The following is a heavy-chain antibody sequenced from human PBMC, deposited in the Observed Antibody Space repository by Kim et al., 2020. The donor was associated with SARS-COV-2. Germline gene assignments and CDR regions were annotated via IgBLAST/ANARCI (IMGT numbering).Heavy chain of an antibody. CDR2: INSGGTTM. CDR1: GFSFSSSE. CDR3: AKIRRGSDC. V-gene: IGHV3-48*03. J-gene: IGHJ4*02. Sequence: GGSLRLSCAASGFSFSSSEMNWVRQSPGKGLEWVSYINSGGTTMYYAASVKGRFTISRDNANNLLYLQMNSLRDEDTAVYYCAKIRRGSDCWGQGTLVTVSS. D-gene: IGHD3-3*01.